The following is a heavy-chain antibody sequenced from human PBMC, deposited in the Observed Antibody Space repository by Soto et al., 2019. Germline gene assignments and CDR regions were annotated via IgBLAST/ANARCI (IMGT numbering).Heavy chain of an antibody. CDR1: GGSVSSDSYY. CDR3: ARVPSSFRRVTAYYYGMDF. D-gene: IGHD3-10*01. J-gene: IGHJ6*02. Sequence: SWETLSLTCAVSGGSVSSDSYYWVWIRQPPGKGLEWIGYIYYSGSTNYNPSLKSRVTISVDTSKNQFSLKLSSVTAADTAVYYCARVPSSFRRVTAYYYGMDFWGQGTMVTVSS. CDR2: IYYSGST. V-gene: IGHV4-61*01.